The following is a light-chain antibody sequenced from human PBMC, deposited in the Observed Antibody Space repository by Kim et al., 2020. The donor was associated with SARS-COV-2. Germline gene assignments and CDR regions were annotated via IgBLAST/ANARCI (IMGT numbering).Light chain of an antibody. J-gene: IGKJ5*01. Sequence: EIVLTQSPGTLSLSPGERATLSCRASQSVRSNQLAWYRQKPGQAPRLLIYCASSRATGIPDRFSGGGSRTDFTLTISRLEPVDFAVFFCQQYADSPISFGQGTRLEIK. V-gene: IGKV3-20*01. CDR1: QSVRSNQ. CDR3: QQYADSPIS. CDR2: CAS.